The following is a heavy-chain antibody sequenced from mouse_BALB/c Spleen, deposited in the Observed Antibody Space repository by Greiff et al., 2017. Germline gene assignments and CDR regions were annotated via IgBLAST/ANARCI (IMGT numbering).Heavy chain of an antibody. CDR2: ISSGGSYT. CDR1: GFTFSSYA. J-gene: IGHJ2*01. D-gene: IGHD1-1*01. CDR3: ARHGSSYQGYFDY. V-gene: IGHV5-9-4*01. Sequence: EVMLVESGGGLVKPGGSLKLSCAASGFTFSSYAMSWVRQSPEKRLEWVAEISSGGSYTYYPDTVTGRFTISRDNAKNTLYLEMSSLRSEDTAMYYCARHGSSYQGYFDYWGQGTTLTVSS.